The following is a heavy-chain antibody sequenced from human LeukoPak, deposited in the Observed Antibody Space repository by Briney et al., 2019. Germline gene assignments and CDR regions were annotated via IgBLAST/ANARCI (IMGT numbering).Heavy chain of an antibody. CDR3: ARTTVTTKGARDV. CDR1: LLTLLRYR. D-gene: IGHD4-17*01. V-gene: IGHV3-21*01. CDR2: ISSSSSYI. Sequence: GGSLRLSCAASLLTLLRYRLMWVPQAPGKGLEWVSSISSSSSYIYYADSVKGRFTVSRDNAKNSLYLQMNSLRAEDTAVYYCARTTVTTKGARDVWGKGTTVTVSS. J-gene: IGHJ6*04.